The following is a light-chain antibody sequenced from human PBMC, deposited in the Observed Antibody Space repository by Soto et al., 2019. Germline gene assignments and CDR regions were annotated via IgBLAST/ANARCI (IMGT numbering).Light chain of an antibody. V-gene: IGLV2-14*01. CDR1: SRHVGGYNY. CDR2: KGN. J-gene: IGLJ1*01. Sequence: QSVLTQPASVSGSPGQSITISGTGTSRHVGGYNYVSWYQQHPGKAPKLMIYKGNNRPSGVSNRFSGSKSGSTASLTISGLQAEEEADYYCSSYTSSSTLGVFGTGTKLTVL. CDR3: SSYTSSSTLGV.